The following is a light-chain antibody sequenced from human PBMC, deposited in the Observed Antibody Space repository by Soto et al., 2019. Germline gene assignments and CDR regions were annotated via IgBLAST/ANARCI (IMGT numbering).Light chain of an antibody. CDR1: QSISHF. J-gene: IGKJ1*01. CDR2: DAS. Sequence: DIQMTQSPPTLSASVGDRVTITCRASQSISHFLAWYQQKPGKVPKLLIYDASSLQSGVPSRFSGSGSGTDFTLTISRLQSEDFATYYCQQYYTSPSFGQGTKVDIK. V-gene: IGKV1-5*01. CDR3: QQYYTSPS.